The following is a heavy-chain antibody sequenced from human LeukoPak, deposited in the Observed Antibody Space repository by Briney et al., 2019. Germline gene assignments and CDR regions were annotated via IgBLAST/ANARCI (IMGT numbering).Heavy chain of an antibody. CDR2: IYYSGST. CDR1: GGSITIGGYY. J-gene: IGHJ4*02. Sequence: KASQTLSLTCTVSGGSITIGGYYWSWIRQHPGKGLEWIGYIYYSGSTNYNPSLKSRVTLSADTSKNQFSLKVTSVTAADTAVYYCARANDAYCSSTSCFSFDYWGQGTLVTVSS. V-gene: IGHV4-31*03. D-gene: IGHD2-2*01. CDR3: ARANDAYCSSTSCFSFDY.